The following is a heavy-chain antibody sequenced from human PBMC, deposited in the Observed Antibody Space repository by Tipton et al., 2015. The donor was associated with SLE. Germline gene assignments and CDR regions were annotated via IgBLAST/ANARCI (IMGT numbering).Heavy chain of an antibody. J-gene: IGHJ6*03. Sequence: TLSLTCTVSGGSFSSSPYYWGWIRQPPGRGLEWIGTVFYTGTPYYNPSLRSRVTISVDTSKNQFSLKLSSVTAVDTAVYYCARRTYYSNRRYYYMDVWGKGATVTVSS. CDR3: ARRTYYSNRRYYYMDV. CDR1: GGSFSSSPYY. V-gene: IGHV4-39*07. CDR2: VFYTGTP. D-gene: IGHD4-11*01.